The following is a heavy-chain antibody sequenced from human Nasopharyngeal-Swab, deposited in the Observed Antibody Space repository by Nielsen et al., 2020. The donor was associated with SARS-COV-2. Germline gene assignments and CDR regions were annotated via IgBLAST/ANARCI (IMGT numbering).Heavy chain of an antibody. CDR3: ARVVAAAVGGYFDY. J-gene: IGHJ4*02. CDR2: INPNSGGT. D-gene: IGHD6-13*01. CDR1: GYTFTGYY. V-gene: IGHV1-2*04. Sequence: ASVKVSCKASGYTFTGYYMHWVRQAPAQGLEWMGWINPNSGGTNYAQKFQGWVTMTRDTSISTAYMELSRLRSDDTAVYYCARVVAAAVGGYFDYWGQGTLVTVSS.